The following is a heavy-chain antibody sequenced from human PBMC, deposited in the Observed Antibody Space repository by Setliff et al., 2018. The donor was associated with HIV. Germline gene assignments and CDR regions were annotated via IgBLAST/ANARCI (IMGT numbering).Heavy chain of an antibody. J-gene: IGHJ6*03. Sequence: SETLSLTCAVSGGSISSSKWWSWVRQPPGKGLEWIGEIFHSENTNYNPSLKSRVSISVDTSKNQFSLKLTSVTAADTAVYYCARLRVVTIFGVAHQAPGYMDVWGKGTTVTVSS. CDR1: GGSISSSKW. V-gene: IGHV4-4*02. D-gene: IGHD3-3*01. CDR2: IFHSENT. CDR3: ARLRVVTIFGVAHQAPGYMDV.